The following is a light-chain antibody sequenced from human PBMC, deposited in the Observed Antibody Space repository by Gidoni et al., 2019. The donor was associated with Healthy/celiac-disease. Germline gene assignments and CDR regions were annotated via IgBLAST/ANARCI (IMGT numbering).Light chain of an antibody. CDR2: EVS. J-gene: IGLJ2*01. CDR3: SSYTSSSTRV. Sequence: PGPSITISCTGTSSDVGGYNYVSWYQQHPGKAPKLMIYEVSNRPSGVPDRFSGSKSGNTASLTISGLQAEDEADYYCSSYTSSSTRVFGGGTKLPVL. CDR1: SSDVGGYNY. V-gene: IGLV2-14*01.